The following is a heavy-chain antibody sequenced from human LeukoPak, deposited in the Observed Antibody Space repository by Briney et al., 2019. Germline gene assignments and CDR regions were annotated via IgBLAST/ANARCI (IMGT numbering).Heavy chain of an antibody. CDR1: GFTFSSYS. CDR3: ARENRGSYYYYYYMDV. Sequence: GGSLRLSCAASGFTFSSYSMNWVRQAPGKGLEWVSYISSSSGYIYYADSVKGRFTISRDNSKNTLYLQMNSLRAEDTAVYYCARENRGSYYYYYYMDVWGKGTTVTVSS. CDR2: ISSSSGYI. J-gene: IGHJ6*03. D-gene: IGHD1-26*01. V-gene: IGHV3-21*01.